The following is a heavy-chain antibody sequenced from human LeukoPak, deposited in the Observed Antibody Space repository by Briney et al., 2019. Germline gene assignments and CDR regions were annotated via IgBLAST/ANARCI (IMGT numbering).Heavy chain of an antibody. J-gene: IGHJ4*02. CDR1: GLTFSSYA. Sequence: GGSLRLSCAASGLTFSSYAMSWVRQAPGKGLEWVSVIYSGGSTYYADSVKGRFTISRDNSKNTLYLQMNSLRAEDTAVYYCARSGSGSYLFDYWGQGTLVTVSS. CDR3: ARSGSGSYLFDY. CDR2: IYSGGST. D-gene: IGHD1-26*01. V-gene: IGHV3-53*01.